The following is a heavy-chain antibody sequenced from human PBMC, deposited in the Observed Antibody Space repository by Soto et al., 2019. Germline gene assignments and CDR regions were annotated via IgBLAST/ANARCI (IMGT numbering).Heavy chain of an antibody. D-gene: IGHD2-2*01. CDR2: IYYSGST. CDR1: GGSISRYY. CDR3: ACRDCSGTNCYYLDYYYMDV. J-gene: IGHJ6*03. V-gene: IGHV4-59*08. Sequence: QVQLQESGPGLVGPAETLSLTCTVSGGSISRYYWTWIRQSPEKGLEWIGYIYYSGSTDYNPSLRGRLAISIDTCKFQFSLRLNSMTAADTTVYYCACRDCSGTNCYYLDYYYMDVWGKGTTVTVSS.